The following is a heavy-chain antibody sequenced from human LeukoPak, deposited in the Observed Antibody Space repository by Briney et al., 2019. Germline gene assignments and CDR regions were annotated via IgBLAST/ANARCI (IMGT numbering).Heavy chain of an antibody. CDR3: ERGITIYDILTAYYTFPYFDY. D-gene: IGHD3-9*01. Sequence: SETLALTCSVSGGSMSSYYWSWIRQPPGKGLEWIGYIYYSGSTNYNPSLKSRVTISVDTSKNQFSLNLSSVTAADTAVYYCERGITIYDILTAYYTFPYFDYWGQGTLVTVSS. CDR2: IYYSGST. J-gene: IGHJ4*02. V-gene: IGHV4-59*01. CDR1: GGSMSSYY.